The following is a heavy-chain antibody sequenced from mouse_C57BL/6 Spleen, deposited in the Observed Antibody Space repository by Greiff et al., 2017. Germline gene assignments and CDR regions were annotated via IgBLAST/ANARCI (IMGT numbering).Heavy chain of an antibody. J-gene: IGHJ4*01. CDR1: GYTFTSYW. CDR2: IHPNSGST. D-gene: IGHD1-1*01. V-gene: IGHV1-64*01. Sequence: QVQLQQPGAELVKPGASVKLSCKASGYTFTSYWMHWVKQRPGQGLEWIGMIHPNSGSTNYNEKFKSKATLTVDKSSSTAYMQLSSLTSEDSAVYYCARGDYYGSSLFYAMDYWGKGTSGTVSS. CDR3: ARGDYYGSSLFYAMDY.